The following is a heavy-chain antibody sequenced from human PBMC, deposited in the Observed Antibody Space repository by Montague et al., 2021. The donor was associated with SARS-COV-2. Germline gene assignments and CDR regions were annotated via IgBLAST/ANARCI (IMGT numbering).Heavy chain of an antibody. CDR2: IYYSGST. D-gene: IGHD3-9*01. CDR1: GGSISSYY. V-gene: IGHV4-59*13. CDR3: ARGSYEILRYGMDV. J-gene: IGHJ6*02. Sequence: SETLSLTCTVSGGSISSYYWSWIRQPPGKGLEWIGYIYYSGSTNYNPSLKSRITISLGTSKNQFSLKLSFVTAADTAVYYCARGSYEILRYGMDVWGQGTTVTVSS.